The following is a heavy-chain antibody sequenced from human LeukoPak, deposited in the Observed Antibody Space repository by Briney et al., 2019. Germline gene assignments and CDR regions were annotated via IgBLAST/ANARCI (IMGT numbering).Heavy chain of an antibody. V-gene: IGHV3-7*03. D-gene: IGHD3-22*01. CDR1: GFLFSNYW. J-gene: IGHJ4*02. Sequence: GGSLRLSCAASGFLFSNYWMSWVRQAPGKGLEWEANIKRDGSEKYYVDSVKGRFGISRDNAKNSLYLQMNSLRAEDTAMYYCARVPGDSGYFDYWGQGILVTVSS. CDR3: ARVPGDSGYFDY. CDR2: IKRDGSEK.